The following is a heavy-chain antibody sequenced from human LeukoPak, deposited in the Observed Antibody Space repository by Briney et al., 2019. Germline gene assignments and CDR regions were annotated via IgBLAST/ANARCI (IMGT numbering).Heavy chain of an antibody. CDR3: ARARGYSSSWYAPSLFDY. D-gene: IGHD6-13*01. CDR1: GGSISSSNW. J-gene: IGHJ4*02. Sequence: SETLSLTCAVSGGSISSSNWWSWVRQPPGKGLEWIGEIYHSGSTNYNPSLKSRVTISVDKSKNQFSLKLSSVTAADTAVYYCARARGYSSSWYAPSLFDYWGQGTLVTVSS. V-gene: IGHV4-4*02. CDR2: IYHSGST.